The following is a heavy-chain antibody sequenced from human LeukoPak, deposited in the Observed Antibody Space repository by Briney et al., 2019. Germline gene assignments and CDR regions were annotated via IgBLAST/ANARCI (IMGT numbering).Heavy chain of an antibody. CDR3: AKVSDYATTHFDY. V-gene: IGHV3-7*01. CDR1: GFTFRNYW. D-gene: IGHD4-17*01. J-gene: IGHJ4*02. Sequence: PGGSLRLSCAASGFTFRNYWMSWVRQAPGKGLEWVANINLDGSNKYYADSVKGRFTISRDNSKNTLYLQMNSLRAEDTAVYYCAKVSDYATTHFDYWGQGTLVTVSS. CDR2: INLDGSNK.